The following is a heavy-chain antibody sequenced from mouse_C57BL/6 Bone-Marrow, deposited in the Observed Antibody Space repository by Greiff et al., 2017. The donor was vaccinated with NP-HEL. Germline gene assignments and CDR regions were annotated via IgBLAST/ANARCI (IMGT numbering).Heavy chain of an antibody. CDR3: ARTYYGRLWYFDV. D-gene: IGHD1-1*01. CDR1: GYTFTSYG. V-gene: IGHV1-81*01. Sequence: QVQLQQSGAELARPGASVKLSCKASGYTFTSYGISWVKQRTGQGLEWIGEIYPRSGNTYYNEKFKGKATLTADKSSSTAYMELRSLTSEDSAVYFCARTYYGRLWYFDVWGTGTTVTVSS. CDR2: IYPRSGNT. J-gene: IGHJ1*03.